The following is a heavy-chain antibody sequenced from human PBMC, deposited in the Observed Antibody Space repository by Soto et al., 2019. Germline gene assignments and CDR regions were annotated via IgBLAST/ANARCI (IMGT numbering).Heavy chain of an antibody. CDR2: IIPVFGTT. CDR1: GGSFTSYS. J-gene: IGHJ4*02. V-gene: IGHV1-69*01. Sequence: QVQLVQSGAEVKKPGSSLKLSCRASGGSFTSYSISWLRQAPGQGLEWMGGIIPVFGTTSYAQRLQGRVTITADESTSTAYLDLSSLISEDTAVYYCVRDPRIYCTSSSCHSYFDSWGQGTLVTVSS. D-gene: IGHD2-2*01. CDR3: VRDPRIYCTSSSCHSYFDS.